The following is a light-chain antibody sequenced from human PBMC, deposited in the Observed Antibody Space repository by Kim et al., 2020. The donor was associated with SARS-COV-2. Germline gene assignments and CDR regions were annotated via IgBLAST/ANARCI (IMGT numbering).Light chain of an antibody. V-gene: IGLV1-44*01. CDR2: SNN. CDR1: SANGGSKP. Sequence: GQRVTSACSGGSANGGSKPVNGYQQRAGTAPKGLSHSNNQRPSGVPERFSGSKSGTAAALAISGLQAEDEADYRGAVGDNSLSGWVCGGGTKLAVL. CDR3: AVGDNSLSGWV. J-gene: IGLJ3*02.